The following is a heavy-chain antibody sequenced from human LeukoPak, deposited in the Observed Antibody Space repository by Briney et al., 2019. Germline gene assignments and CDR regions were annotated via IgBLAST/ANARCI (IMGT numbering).Heavy chain of an antibody. Sequence: PGGSLRLSCAASGFTVSSNYMSWVRQAPGKGLEWVSVIYSGGSTYYADSVKGRFTISRDNSKNTLYLQMNSLRAEDTAVYYCARLQDYYYDSSGYYQLWGKGPLVTVSS. CDR2: IYSGGST. V-gene: IGHV3-53*01. J-gene: IGHJ4*02. D-gene: IGHD3-22*01. CDR1: GFTVSSNY. CDR3: ARLQDYYYDSSGYYQL.